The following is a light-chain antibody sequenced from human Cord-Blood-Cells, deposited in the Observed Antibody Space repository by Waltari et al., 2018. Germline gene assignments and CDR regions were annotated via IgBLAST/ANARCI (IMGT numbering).Light chain of an antibody. J-gene: IGLJ1*01. CDR3: SSYAGSNNYV. CDR2: EVS. Sequence: QSALTQPPSASGSPGQSVTISCTGTSSDVGGYNYVSWYQQHPGKAPKLMIYEVSKRPSGVPALFSGSKSGNTASLTVSVLQAEDEADYYCSSYAGSNNYVFGTGTKVTVL. CDR1: SSDVGGYNY. V-gene: IGLV2-8*01.